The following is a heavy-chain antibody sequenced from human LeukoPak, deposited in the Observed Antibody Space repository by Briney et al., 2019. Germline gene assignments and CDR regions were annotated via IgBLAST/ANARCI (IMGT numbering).Heavy chain of an antibody. V-gene: IGHV4-34*01. CDR1: GGSFSGYY. D-gene: IGHD3-22*01. CDR3: ARGNYYDSSGVRIEAFDI. Sequence: PSETLSLTCAVYGGSFSGYYWSWIRQPPGKGLEWIGEINHSGSTNYNPSLKSRVTISVDTSKNQFSLKLSSVTAADTAVYYCARGNYYDSSGVRIEAFDIWGQGTMVTVSS. CDR2: INHSGST. J-gene: IGHJ3*02.